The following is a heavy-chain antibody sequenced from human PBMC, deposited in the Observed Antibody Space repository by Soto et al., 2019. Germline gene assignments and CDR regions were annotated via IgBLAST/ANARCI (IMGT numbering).Heavy chain of an antibody. CDR2: IYPGDSDT. CDR3: ARPYQLGKDYYGMDV. Sequence: GESLKISCKGSGYSFTSYWIGWVRQMPGKGLEWMGIIYPGDSDTRYSPSFQGQVTISADKSISTAYLQWSSLKASDTAMYYCARPYQLGKDYYGMDVWGQGTTVTVSS. D-gene: IGHD1-1*01. V-gene: IGHV5-51*01. CDR1: GYSFTSYW. J-gene: IGHJ6*02.